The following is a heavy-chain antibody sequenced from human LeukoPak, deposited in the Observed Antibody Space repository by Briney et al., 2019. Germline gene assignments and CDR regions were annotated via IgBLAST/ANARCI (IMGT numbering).Heavy chain of an antibody. J-gene: IGHJ5*02. Sequence: GGSLRLSCAASGFTFSSYRMNWVRQAPGKGLEWVSGITGSGGSTYYADSVKGRFTISRDNSKNTLYLQMNSLRAEDTALYYCARDRGVDTAMVNWFDPWGQGTLVTVSS. CDR1: GFTFSSYR. V-gene: IGHV3-23*01. D-gene: IGHD5-18*01. CDR3: ARDRGVDTAMVNWFDP. CDR2: ITGSGGST.